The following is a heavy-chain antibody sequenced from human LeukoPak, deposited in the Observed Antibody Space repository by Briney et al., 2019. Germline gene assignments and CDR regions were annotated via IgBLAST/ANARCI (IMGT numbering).Heavy chain of an antibody. CDR2: IKQDGSEK. CDR3: AREGALVSTYYRINTDDAFDI. Sequence: PGGSLRLSCAASGFTFGSYWMSWVRQAPGKGLEWVANIKQDGSEKYYVDSVKGRFTISRDNAKNSLYLQMNSLRAEDTAVYYCAREGALVSTYYRINTDDAFDIWGQGTMVTVSS. V-gene: IGHV3-7*01. D-gene: IGHD5/OR15-5a*01. J-gene: IGHJ3*02. CDR1: GFTFGSYW.